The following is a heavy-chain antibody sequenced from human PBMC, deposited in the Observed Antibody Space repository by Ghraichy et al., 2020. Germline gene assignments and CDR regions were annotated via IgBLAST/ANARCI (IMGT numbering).Heavy chain of an antibody. J-gene: IGHJ4*02. Sequence: GGSLRLSCTASGFTFGDYAMSWFRQAPGKGLEWVGFIRSKAYGGTTEYAASVKGRFTISRDDSKSIAYLQMNSLKTEDTAVYYCTRVRGYYDSSGYTFDYWGQGTLVTVSS. CDR3: TRVRGYYDSSGYTFDY. CDR2: IRSKAYGGTT. V-gene: IGHV3-49*03. CDR1: GFTFGDYA. D-gene: IGHD3-22*01.